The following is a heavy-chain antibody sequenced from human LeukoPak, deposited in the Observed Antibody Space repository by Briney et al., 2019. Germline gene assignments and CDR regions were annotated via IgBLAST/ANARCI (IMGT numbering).Heavy chain of an antibody. CDR1: GFTFSSYW. D-gene: IGHD5-24*01. CDR3: ARGGYNLAFAFDY. V-gene: IGHV3-74*01. CDR2: INSDGSST. J-gene: IGHJ4*02. Sequence: GGSLTLSCAASGFTFSSYWMHWVRQAPGKGLVWVSRINSDGSSTSYADSVKGRFTISRDNAKNTLYLQMNSLRAEDTAVYYCARGGYNLAFAFDYWGQGTLVTVSS.